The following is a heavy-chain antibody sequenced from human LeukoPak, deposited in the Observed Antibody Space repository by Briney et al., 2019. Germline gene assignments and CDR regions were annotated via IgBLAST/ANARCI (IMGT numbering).Heavy chain of an antibody. Sequence: GGSLRLSCAASGLIISNYWMHWVRQAPGKGLVWVARINSEGSGTTYADSVKGRFTISRDNAKNTLYLQMNSLRAEDTAVYYCAKEVVLYFDYWGQGTLVTVSS. J-gene: IGHJ4*02. CDR1: GLIISNYW. D-gene: IGHD2-15*01. V-gene: IGHV3-74*01. CDR3: AKEVVLYFDY. CDR2: INSEGSGT.